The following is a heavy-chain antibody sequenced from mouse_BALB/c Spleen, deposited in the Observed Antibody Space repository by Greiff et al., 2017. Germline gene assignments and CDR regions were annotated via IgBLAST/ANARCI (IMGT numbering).Heavy chain of an antibody. CDR2: ISYDGSN. V-gene: IGHV3-6*02. CDR1: GYSITSGYY. CDR3: ASSGTGFAY. J-gene: IGHJ3*01. Sequence: EVKVEESGPGLVKPSQSLSLTCSVTGYSITSGYYWNWIRQFPGNKLEWMGYISYDGSNNYNPSLKNRISITRDTSKNQFFLKLNSVTTEDTATYYCASSGTGFAYWGQGTLVTVSA. D-gene: IGHD4-1*01.